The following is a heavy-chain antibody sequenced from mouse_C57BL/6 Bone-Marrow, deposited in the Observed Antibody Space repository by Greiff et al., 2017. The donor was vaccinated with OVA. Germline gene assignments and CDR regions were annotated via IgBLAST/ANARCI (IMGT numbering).Heavy chain of an antibody. CDR2: IHPNSGST. CDR3: ARSPLITTVPPTGGLDAMDY. V-gene: IGHV1-64*01. D-gene: IGHD1-1*01. CDR1: GYTFTSYW. J-gene: IGHJ4*01. Sequence: QVQLQQPGAELVKPGASVKLSCKASGYTFTSYWMHWVKQRPGQGLEWIGMIHPNSGSTNYNEKFKSKATLTVDKSSSTAYMQLSSLTSEDSAVYYCARSPLITTVPPTGGLDAMDYWGQGTSVTVSS.